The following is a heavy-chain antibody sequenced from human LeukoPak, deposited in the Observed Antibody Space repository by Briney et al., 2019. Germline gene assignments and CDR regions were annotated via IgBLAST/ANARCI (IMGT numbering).Heavy chain of an antibody. CDR2: INPNSGGT. V-gene: IGHV1-2*02. J-gene: IGHJ4*02. CDR3: ARGHGYYYDPTGYTD. Sequence: ASVKVSCKASGYTFTGYYMHWVRQAPGQGLEWMGWINPNSGGTNYAQKFQGRVTMTRDTSISTAYMELSSLKSDDTAVYYCARGHGYYYDPTGYTDWGQGTLVTVSS. D-gene: IGHD3-22*01. CDR1: GYTFTGYY.